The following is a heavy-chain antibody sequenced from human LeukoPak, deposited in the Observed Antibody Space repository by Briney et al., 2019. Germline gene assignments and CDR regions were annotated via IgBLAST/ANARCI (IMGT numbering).Heavy chain of an antibody. D-gene: IGHD3-22*01. Sequence: GGSLRLSCAASGFTFSSYAMSWVRQAPGKGLEWVSAISGSGGSTYYADSVKGRFAISRDNSKNTLYLQMNSLRAEDTAVYYCAKDPPRWYYDSSGYYDYWGQGTLVTVSS. V-gene: IGHV3-23*01. CDR2: ISGSGGST. CDR3: AKDPPRWYYDSSGYYDY. CDR1: GFTFSSYA. J-gene: IGHJ4*02.